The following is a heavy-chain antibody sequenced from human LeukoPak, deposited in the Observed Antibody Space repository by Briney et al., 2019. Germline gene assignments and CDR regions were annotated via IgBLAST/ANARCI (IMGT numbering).Heavy chain of an antibody. CDR2: INPSGGST. Sequence: ASVKVSCKASGYTFTSYYMHWVRQAPGQGLEWMGIINPSGGSTSYAQKFQGRVTMTRDTSISTAYMELSRLRSDDTAVYYCASYPVLYCSSTSCYSWFDPWGQGTLVTVSS. J-gene: IGHJ5*02. D-gene: IGHD2-2*01. V-gene: IGHV1-46*01. CDR1: GYTFTSYY. CDR3: ASYPVLYCSSTSCYSWFDP.